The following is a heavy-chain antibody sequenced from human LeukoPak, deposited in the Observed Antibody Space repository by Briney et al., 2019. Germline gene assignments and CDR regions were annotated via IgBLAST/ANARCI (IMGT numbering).Heavy chain of an antibody. CDR2: IKHDGSDK. CDR1: GFTFSNYW. V-gene: IGHV3-7*01. J-gene: IGHJ4*02. Sequence: GGSLRLSCAASGFTFSNYWMSWVRQAPGKGLEWVANIKHDGSDKYYVDSVKGRFTISGDNARNSLFLHMNSLRVEDTAVYYCAREFYYDSGAYFVPFDSWGQGTLATVSS. D-gene: IGHD3-22*01. CDR3: AREFYYDSGAYFVPFDS.